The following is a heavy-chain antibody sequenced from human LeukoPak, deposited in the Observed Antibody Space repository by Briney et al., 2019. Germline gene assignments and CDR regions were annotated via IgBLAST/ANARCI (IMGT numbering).Heavy chain of an antibody. V-gene: IGHV3-48*03. CDR3: ARDGSAWFDY. Sequence: PGGSLRLSCAASGFIFSNSEMNWVRQAPGKGLEWVSYISGSGYTIFYADSVKGRFTISRDNAKNSLFLQMNSLRAEDTAVYYCARDGSAWFDYWGQGALVTVSS. J-gene: IGHJ5*01. D-gene: IGHD6-19*01. CDR2: ISGSGYTI. CDR1: GFIFSNSE.